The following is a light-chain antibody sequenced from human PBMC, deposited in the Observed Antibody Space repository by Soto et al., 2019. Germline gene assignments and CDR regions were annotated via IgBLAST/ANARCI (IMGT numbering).Light chain of an antibody. CDR1: SSDVGAYNY. Sequence: QSALTQPASVSGSPGQSITISCTGTSSDVGAYNYVSWYQQHPGKAPKLMIYEVSNRPSGVSNRFSGSKSGNTASLTISWLQDEDEADYYCSSYSTSNTLVFGGGTKLTVL. CDR3: SSYSTSNTLV. V-gene: IGLV2-14*01. J-gene: IGLJ3*02. CDR2: EVS.